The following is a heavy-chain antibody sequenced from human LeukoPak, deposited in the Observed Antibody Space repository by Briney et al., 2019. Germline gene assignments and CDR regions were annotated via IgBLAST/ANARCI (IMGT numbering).Heavy chain of an antibody. J-gene: IGHJ4*02. CDR3: ARVDSGYELSGYFDY. D-gene: IGHD5-12*01. Sequence: GASVKVSCKASGGTFSRYAISWVRQAPGQGLEWMGGIIPIFGTANYAQKFQGRVTITADESTSTAYMELSSLRSEDTAVYYCARVDSGYELSGYFDYWGQGTLVTVSS. V-gene: IGHV1-69*13. CDR1: GGTFSRYA. CDR2: IIPIFGTA.